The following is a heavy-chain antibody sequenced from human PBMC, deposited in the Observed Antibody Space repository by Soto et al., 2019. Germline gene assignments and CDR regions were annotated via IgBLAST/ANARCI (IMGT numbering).Heavy chain of an antibody. CDR3: AREPRYYYDSSGYVIDY. CDR2: IKQDGSEK. Sequence: PGGSLRLSCAASGFTFSSYWMSWVRQAPGKGLEWVANIKQDGSEKYYVDSVKGRFTISRDNAKNSLYLQMNSLRAEDTAVYYCAREPRYYYDSSGYVIDYWGQGTLVTVSS. J-gene: IGHJ4*02. V-gene: IGHV3-7*05. CDR1: GFTFSSYW. D-gene: IGHD3-22*01.